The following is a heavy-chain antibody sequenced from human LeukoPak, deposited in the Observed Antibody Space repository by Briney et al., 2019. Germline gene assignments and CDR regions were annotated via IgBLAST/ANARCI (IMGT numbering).Heavy chain of an antibody. J-gene: IGHJ6*02. Sequence: GGSLRLSCAASGFTFSGYAMDWVRQAPGKGLEWISSTSRGAGTTYYAASVKGRFAISGDHSKNTVYLQMTSLRAEDTAVYYCAKRGDYYYYGMDVWGHGTTVTVSS. CDR1: GFTFSGYA. CDR2: TSRGAGTT. CDR3: AKRGDYYYYGMDV. V-gene: IGHV3-23*01.